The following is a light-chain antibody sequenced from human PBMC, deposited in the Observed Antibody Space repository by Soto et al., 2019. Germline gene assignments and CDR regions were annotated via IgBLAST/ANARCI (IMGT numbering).Light chain of an antibody. CDR2: EVS. CDR3: SSYAGSMNLI. Sequence: QSPLTQPPSASGSPGQSVTISCTGSSSDVGGHNHVSWYQQHPGKAPKLMIYEVSKRPSGVPDRFSGSKSVNTASLTVSGLQAEDEADYYCSSYAGSMNLIFGGGTKLTVL. CDR1: SSDVGGHNH. V-gene: IGLV2-8*01. J-gene: IGLJ2*01.